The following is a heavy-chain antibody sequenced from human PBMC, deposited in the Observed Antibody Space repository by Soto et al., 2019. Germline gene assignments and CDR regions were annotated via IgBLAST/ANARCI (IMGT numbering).Heavy chain of an antibody. J-gene: IGHJ4*02. V-gene: IGHV5-51*01. CDR2: IYPRDSDT. D-gene: IGHD6-13*01. CDR1: GYTFTNYW. Sequence: GESLKISCEASGYTFTNYWIGWVRQMPGTGLEGMGTIYPRDSDTRYSPSFQDQVTMSVDKSIGTSYLQWSSLKASDTATYYCVRHSGKIGSNVGPRRFGCWEKGTLVTVSS. CDR3: VRHSGKIGSNVGPRRFGC.